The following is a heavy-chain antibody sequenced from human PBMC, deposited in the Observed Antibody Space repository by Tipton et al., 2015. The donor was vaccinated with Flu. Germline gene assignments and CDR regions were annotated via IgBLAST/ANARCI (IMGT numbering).Heavy chain of an antibody. Sequence: TLSLTCTVSGGSIYSSYWNWIRQPAGEGLEWVGRIYASGLTKYNPSLKSRVTMPVDTSRNQFSLKLTSVTAADTAVYYCARDSSGPAARIPYFDYWGQGSLVTVSS. CDR3: ARDSSGPAARIPYFDY. J-gene: IGHJ4*02. V-gene: IGHV4-4*07. CDR2: IYASGLT. D-gene: IGHD2-2*01. CDR1: GGSIYSSY.